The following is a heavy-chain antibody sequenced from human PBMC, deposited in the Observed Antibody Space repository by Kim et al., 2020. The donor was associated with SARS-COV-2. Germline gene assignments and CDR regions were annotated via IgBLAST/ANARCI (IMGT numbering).Heavy chain of an antibody. Sequence: SETLSLSCVVSGGTLSGYSWSWIRQPPGKGLEWIGAVFHTGSTHYNPSLKSRVTISIDTSMSQFSLKLNSMSAADRAMYYCARLHLRYAPPDYWGQGTLVTVSS. CDR1: GGTLSGYS. J-gene: IGHJ4*02. V-gene: IGHV4-34*12. CDR2: VFHTGST. D-gene: IGHD3-9*01. CDR3: ARLHLRYAPPDY.